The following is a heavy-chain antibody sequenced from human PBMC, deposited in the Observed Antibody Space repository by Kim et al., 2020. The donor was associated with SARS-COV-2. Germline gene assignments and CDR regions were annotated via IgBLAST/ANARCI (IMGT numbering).Heavy chain of an antibody. D-gene: IGHD5-12*01. CDR2: ISSSSSYI. Sequence: GGSLRLSCAASGFTFSSYSMNWVRQAPGKGLEWVSSISSSSSYICYADSVKGRFTISRDNAKNSLYLQMNSLRAEDTAVYYCARDRGRGWLQPDYWGQGTLVTVSS. V-gene: IGHV3-21*01. CDR3: ARDRGRGWLQPDY. CDR1: GFTFSSYS. J-gene: IGHJ4*02.